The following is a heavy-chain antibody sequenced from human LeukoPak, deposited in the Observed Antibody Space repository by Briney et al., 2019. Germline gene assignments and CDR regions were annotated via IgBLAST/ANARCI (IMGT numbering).Heavy chain of an antibody. J-gene: IGHJ3*02. V-gene: IGHV5-51*01. CDR2: IYPGDSET. D-gene: IGHD3-22*01. CDR1: GYTFSNYW. Sequence: GESLKISCKGSGYTFSNYWIGWVRQMPGKGLEWMGIIYPGDSETRYRPSFQGQVTISADKSISTAYLQWSSLKASDTAMYYCARVQRGYYDSSGYYQWYAFDIWGQGTMVTVSS. CDR3: ARVQRGYYDSSGYYQWYAFDI.